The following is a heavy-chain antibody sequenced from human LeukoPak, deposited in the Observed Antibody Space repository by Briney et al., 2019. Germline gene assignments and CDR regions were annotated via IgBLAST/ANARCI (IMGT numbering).Heavy chain of an antibody. CDR1: GFTFSSYE. V-gene: IGHV3-48*03. CDR3: AKDKMTDYYYMDV. CDR2: ISSSGSNM. J-gene: IGHJ6*03. Sequence: GGSLRLSCAASGFTFSSYEMNWVRQAPGKGLEWVSYISSSGSNMDYADSVKGRFTISRDNSKNTLYLQMNSLRAEDTAVYYCAKDKMTDYYYMDVWGKGTTVTVSS.